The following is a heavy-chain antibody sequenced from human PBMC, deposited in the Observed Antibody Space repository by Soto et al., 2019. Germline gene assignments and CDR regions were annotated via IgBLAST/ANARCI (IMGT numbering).Heavy chain of an antibody. D-gene: IGHD3-22*01. CDR1: GFTFSSYA. V-gene: IGHV3-30-3*01. Sequence: QVQLVESGGGVVQPGRSLRLSCAASGFTFSSYAMHWVRQAPGKGLEWVAVISYDGSNKYYADSVKGRFNISRDNSKTTLYLQMNSLRAEDTAVYYCARDGPYYDSSGSYFDYWGQGTLVTVSS. CDR2: ISYDGSNK. CDR3: ARDGPYYDSSGSYFDY. J-gene: IGHJ4*02.